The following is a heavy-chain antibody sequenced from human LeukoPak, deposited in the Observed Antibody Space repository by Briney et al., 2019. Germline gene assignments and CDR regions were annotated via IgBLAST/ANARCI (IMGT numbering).Heavy chain of an antibody. CDR1: GGSISSSSYY. CDR2: IYYSGST. CDR3: AREVGDYGGNGFDY. Sequence: SETLSLTCTVSGGSISSSSYYWGWIRQPPGKGLEWIGSIYYSGSTYYNPSLKSRVTISVDTSKNQFSLELSSVTAADTAVYYCAREVGDYGGNGFDYWGQGTLVTVSS. V-gene: IGHV4-39*07. J-gene: IGHJ4*02. D-gene: IGHD4-23*01.